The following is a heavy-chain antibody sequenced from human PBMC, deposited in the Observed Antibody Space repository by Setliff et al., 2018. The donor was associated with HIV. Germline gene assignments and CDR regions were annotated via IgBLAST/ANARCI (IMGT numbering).Heavy chain of an antibody. D-gene: IGHD1-26*01. CDR3: AKDRSGSYRTFDY. CDR1: GASITNDSFY. V-gene: IGHV4-39*07. CDR2: IHHSGPT. J-gene: IGHJ4*02. Sequence: PSETLSLTCTVSGASITNDSFYWGWIRQSPGKGLEWIAHIHHSGPTYYNPSLKSRVTMSVDTSKNQFSLKLNSVTAADTAVYYCAKDRSGSYRTFDYWGPGILVTVSS.